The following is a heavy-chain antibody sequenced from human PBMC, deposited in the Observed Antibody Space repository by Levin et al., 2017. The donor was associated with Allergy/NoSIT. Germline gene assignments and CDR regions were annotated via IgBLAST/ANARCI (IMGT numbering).Heavy chain of an antibody. CDR2: ISSSSSYI. V-gene: IGHV3-21*01. J-gene: IGHJ4*02. Sequence: GGSLRLSCAVSGFTFSSYGMNWVRQAPGKGLEWVSSISSSSSYIYHADSVKGRFTISRDNAKNSLYLQMNSLRAEDTAVYYCARDRYDSSGYSYWGQGTLVTVSS. CDR3: ARDRYDSSGYSY. CDR1: GFTFSSYG. D-gene: IGHD3-22*01.